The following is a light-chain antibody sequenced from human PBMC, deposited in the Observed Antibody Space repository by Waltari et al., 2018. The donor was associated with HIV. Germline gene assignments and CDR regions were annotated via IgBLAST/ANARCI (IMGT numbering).Light chain of an antibody. V-gene: IGLV2-8*01. CDR1: SSDIGAYNF. Sequence: QSALTQPPSASGSPGPSVAISCTGTSSDIGAYNFVSWYQQQPGSAPKLIIFEVTKRPTGVPDRFSGSKSGNTASLTVSGLLPEDDADYYCSSYAGSNRFVVFGGGTRLTVL. J-gene: IGLJ2*01. CDR2: EVT. CDR3: SSYAGSNRFVV.